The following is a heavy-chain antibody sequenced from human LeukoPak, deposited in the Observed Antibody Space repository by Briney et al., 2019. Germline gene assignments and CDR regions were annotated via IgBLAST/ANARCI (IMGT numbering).Heavy chain of an antibody. CDR3: AISGSYEYYYYYMDV. D-gene: IGHD1-26*01. J-gene: IGHJ6*03. Sequence: SVKVSCKASGGTFSSYAISWVRQAPGQGLEWMGGIIPIFGTANYAQKFQGRVTITTDESTSTAYMELSSLRSEDTPVYYCAISGSYEYYYYYMDVWGKGTTVTVSS. V-gene: IGHV1-69*05. CDR2: IIPIFGTA. CDR1: GGTFSSYA.